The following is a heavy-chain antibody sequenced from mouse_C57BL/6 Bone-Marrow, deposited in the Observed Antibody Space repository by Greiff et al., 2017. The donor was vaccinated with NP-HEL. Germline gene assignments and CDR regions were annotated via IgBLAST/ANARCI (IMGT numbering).Heavy chain of an antibody. V-gene: IGHV14-4*01. CDR1: GFNIKDDY. J-gene: IGHJ2*01. CDR2: IDPENGDT. D-gene: IGHD1-1*01. Sequence: VRLQQSGAELVRPGASVKLSCTASGFNIKDDYMHWVKQRPEQGLEWIGWIDPENGDTEYASKFQGKATITADTSSNTAYLQLSSLTSEDTAVYYCTTITTVAFDYWGQGTTLTVSS. CDR3: TTITTVAFDY.